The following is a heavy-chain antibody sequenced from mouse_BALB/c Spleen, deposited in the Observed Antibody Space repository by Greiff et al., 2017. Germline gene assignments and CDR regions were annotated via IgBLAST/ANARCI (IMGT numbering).Heavy chain of an antibody. CDR3: ARVVVLLLYEDY. Sequence: VKLMESGGGLVKPGGSLKLSCAASGFTFSSYAMSWVRQTPEKRLEWVASISSGGSTYYPDSVKGRFTISRDNARNILYLQMSSLRSEDTAMYYCARVVVLLLYEDYWGQGTSVTVSS. D-gene: IGHD2-12*01. V-gene: IGHV5-6-5*01. CDR2: ISSGGST. CDR1: GFTFSSYA. J-gene: IGHJ4*01.